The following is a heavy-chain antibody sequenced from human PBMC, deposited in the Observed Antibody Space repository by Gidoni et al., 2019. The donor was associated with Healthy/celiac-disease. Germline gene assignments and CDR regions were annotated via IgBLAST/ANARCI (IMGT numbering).Heavy chain of an antibody. CDR2: LYSGGTT. J-gene: IGHJ6*02. V-gene: IGHV3-53*01. Sequence: EVQLMESGGGLIQPGGSLRLSCTGSGFSVSGNNMSWVRQDPGKGLEWGSGLYSGGTTYYADSVKGRFTISSDNSKNTLYLQMNSLRAEDTAVYYCVKPWRAMDVWGQGTTVTVSS. CDR3: VKPWRAMDV. D-gene: IGHD6-19*01. CDR1: GFSVSGNN.